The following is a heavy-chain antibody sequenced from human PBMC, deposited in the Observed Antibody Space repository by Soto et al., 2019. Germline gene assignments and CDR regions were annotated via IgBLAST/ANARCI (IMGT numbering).Heavy chain of an antibody. J-gene: IGHJ6*02. CDR2: ISYDGSNK. CDR1: GFTFSSYG. CDR3: AKEVKYSNFGMDV. Sequence: GGSLRLSCAASGFTFSSYGMHWVRQAPGKGLEWVAVISYDGSNKYYADSVKGRFTISRDNSKNTLYLQMNSLRAEDTAVYYCAKEVKYSNFGMDVWGQGTTVTVSS. D-gene: IGHD4-4*01. V-gene: IGHV3-30*18.